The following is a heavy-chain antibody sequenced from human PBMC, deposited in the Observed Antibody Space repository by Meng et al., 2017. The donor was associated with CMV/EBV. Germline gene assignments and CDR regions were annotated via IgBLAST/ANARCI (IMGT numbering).Heavy chain of an antibody. CDR1: GYTFTSYG. D-gene: IGHD1-26*01. CDR2: ISAYNGNT. J-gene: IGHJ4*02. Sequence: ASVKVSCKASGYTFTSYGISWVRQAPGQGLEWMGWISAYNGNTNYAQKLRGRVTMTTDTSTSTAYMELRSLRSDDTAVYYCARDDLKYSGSYSTDYWGQGTLVTVSS. V-gene: IGHV1-18*01. CDR3: ARDDLKYSGSYSTDY.